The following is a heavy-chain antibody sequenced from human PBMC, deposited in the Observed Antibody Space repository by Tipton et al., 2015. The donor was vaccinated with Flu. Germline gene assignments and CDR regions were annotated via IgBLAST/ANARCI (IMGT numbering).Heavy chain of an antibody. CDR2: IYYSGST. CDR3: ARHPDSSGWEYYFDY. CDR1: GGSISSYY. J-gene: IGHJ4*02. V-gene: IGHV4-59*08. Sequence: TLSLTCTVSGGSISSYYWSWIRQPPGKGLEWIGYIYYSGSTNYNPSLKSRVTISVDTSKNQFSLKLSSVTAADTAVYYRARHPDSSGWEYYFDYWGQGTLVTVSS. D-gene: IGHD6-19*01.